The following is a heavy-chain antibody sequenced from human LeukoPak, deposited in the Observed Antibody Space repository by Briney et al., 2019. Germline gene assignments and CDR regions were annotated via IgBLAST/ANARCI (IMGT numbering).Heavy chain of an antibody. CDR3: ARDSVELERRNWFDP. J-gene: IGHJ5*02. V-gene: IGHV1-46*02. CDR1: PHTFNKYY. D-gene: IGHD1-1*01. Sequence: GASVKLSCKASPHTFNKYYIHWVRQAPGQGLEWMGVINPSGRSASYAQRFQGKVTMTRDTSTSTVYMDLSSLTSEDTAVYYCARDSVELERRNWFDPWGQGTLVTVSS. CDR2: INPSGRSA.